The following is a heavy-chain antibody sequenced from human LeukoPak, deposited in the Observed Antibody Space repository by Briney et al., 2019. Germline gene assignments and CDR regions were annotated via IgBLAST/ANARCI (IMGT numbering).Heavy chain of an antibody. J-gene: IGHJ4*02. CDR3: AKDQSNEPIAVAGTILDY. CDR2: ISYDGSNK. V-gene: IGHV3-30*18. D-gene: IGHD6-19*01. CDR1: GFTFSSYS. Sequence: PGGSLRLSCAASGFTFSSYSMHWVRQAPGKGLEWVAVISYDGSNKYYADSVKGRFTISRDNSKNTLYLQMNSLRAEDTAVYYCAKDQSNEPIAVAGTILDYWGQGTLVTVSS.